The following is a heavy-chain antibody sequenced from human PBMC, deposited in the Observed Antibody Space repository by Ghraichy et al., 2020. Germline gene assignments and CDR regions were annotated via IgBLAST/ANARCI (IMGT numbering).Heavy chain of an antibody. CDR2: LPASVGRT. CDR3: AKSRDGSGYYYVGAVDY. D-gene: IGHD3-22*01. CDR1: GFDFSSYS. J-gene: IGHJ4*02. Sequence: GGCLRLSCAASGFDFSSYSMSWVRQAPGEGLEWVSSLPASVGRTFYSDSVKGRFTISRDNSKNTLYLQMNSLRAEDTAVYYCAKSRDGSGYYYVGAVDYWGQGILGTDYS. V-gene: IGHV3-23*01.